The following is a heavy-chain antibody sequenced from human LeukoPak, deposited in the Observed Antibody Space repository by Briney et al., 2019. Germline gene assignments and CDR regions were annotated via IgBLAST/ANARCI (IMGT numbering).Heavy chain of an antibody. CDR3: GRAPPGYSGVCYVGRTRGGNLDW. Sequence: PGGSLRLSCAASGFTFTTYSMNWVRQAPGKGLEWVSSISSSSSYIYSADSVKGRFTISRDNAKNSLYLQMNSLRAEDTAVYYCGRAPPGYSGVCYVGRTRGGNLDWGGKEPLVPVS. CDR1: GFTFTTYS. V-gene: IGHV3-21*01. J-gene: IGHJ4*02. CDR2: ISSSSSYI. D-gene: IGHD2-21*01.